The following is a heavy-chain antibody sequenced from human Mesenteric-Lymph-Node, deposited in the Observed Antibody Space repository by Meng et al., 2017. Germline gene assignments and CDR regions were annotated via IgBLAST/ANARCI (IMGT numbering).Heavy chain of an antibody. Sequence: QDQPQPSGPGLVKPSQTLSLTGAISGDSVSSNSAAWNWIRQSPSRGLEWLGRTYYRSKYYNDYALSVKSRITINPDTSKNQFSLQLNSVTPEDTAIYYCARDWGDVRGGFDFWGQGTLVTVSS. V-gene: IGHV6-1*01. CDR2: TYYRSKYYN. CDR1: GDSVSSNSAA. CDR3: ARDWGDVRGGFDF. D-gene: IGHD3-10*02. J-gene: IGHJ4*02.